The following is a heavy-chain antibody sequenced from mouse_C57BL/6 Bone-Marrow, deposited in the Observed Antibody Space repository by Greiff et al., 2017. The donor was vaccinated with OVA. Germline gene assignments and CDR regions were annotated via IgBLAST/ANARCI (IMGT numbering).Heavy chain of an antibody. CDR3: ARGGIYYDYDRFAY. Sequence: QVQLQQSGPELVKPGASVKISCKASGYAFSSSWMNWVKQRPGKGLEWIGRIYPGDGDTNYNGKFKGKATLTADKSSSTAYMQLSSLTSEDSAVYFCARGGIYYDYDRFAYWGQGTLVTVSA. CDR2: IYPGDGDT. CDR1: GYAFSSSW. J-gene: IGHJ3*01. D-gene: IGHD2-4*01. V-gene: IGHV1-82*01.